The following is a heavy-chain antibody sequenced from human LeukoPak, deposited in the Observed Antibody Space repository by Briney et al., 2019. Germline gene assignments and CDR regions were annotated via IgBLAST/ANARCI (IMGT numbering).Heavy chain of an antibody. D-gene: IGHD3-10*01. J-gene: IGHJ6*04. V-gene: IGHV1-18*04. CDR3: AREKPWGYGSGSDGMDV. CDR2: ISAYNGNT. Sequence: ASVKVSCKASGYTFTNYGITWVRQAPGQGLEWMGWISAYNGNTNYAQKFLGRVTMTTDTSTSTAYMELRSLRSDDTAVYYCAREKPWGYGSGSDGMDVWGKGTTVTVSS. CDR1: GYTFTNYG.